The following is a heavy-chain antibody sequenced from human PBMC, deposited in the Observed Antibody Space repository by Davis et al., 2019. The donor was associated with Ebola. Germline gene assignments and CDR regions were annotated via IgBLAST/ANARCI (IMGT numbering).Heavy chain of an antibody. CDR2: MNPHSGNT. J-gene: IGHJ4*02. Sequence: AASVKVSCKASGYTFTTYDITWVRQATGQGLEWMGWMNPHSGNTGYAHKFQGRVTMTRDTSISTAYMELSSLTSEDTAVYYCARDGSLLWGIRYWGQGTLVTVSS. V-gene: IGHV1-8*01. CDR1: GYTFTTYD. CDR3: ARDGSLLWGIRY. D-gene: IGHD3-16*01.